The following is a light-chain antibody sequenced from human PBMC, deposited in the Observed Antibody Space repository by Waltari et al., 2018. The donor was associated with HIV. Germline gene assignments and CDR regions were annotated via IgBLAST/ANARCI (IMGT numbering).Light chain of an antibody. J-gene: IGLJ2*01. CDR2: EVS. CDR3: CSYAGSNSLV. Sequence: QSALTQPASVSGSPGQSITISCTGTTSDVGTYNIVSWYQQNPGKAPKFIIYEVSKRPAGVSNRFSASKSGNTASLTISGLQAEDEADYYCCSYAGSNSLVFGGGTKLTVL. CDR1: TSDVGTYNI. V-gene: IGLV2-23*02.